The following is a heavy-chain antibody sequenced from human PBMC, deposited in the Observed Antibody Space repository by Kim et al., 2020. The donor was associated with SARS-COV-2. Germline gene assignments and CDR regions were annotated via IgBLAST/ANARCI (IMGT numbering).Heavy chain of an antibody. D-gene: IGHD6-13*01. CDR3: ATVKRSIAAAGPYNWFDP. J-gene: IGHJ5*02. V-gene: IGHV1-24*01. CDR1: GYTLTELS. CDR2: FDPEDGET. Sequence: ASVKVSCKVSGYTLTELSMHWVRQAPGKGLEWMGGFDPEDGETIYAQKFQGRVTMTEDTSTDTAYMELSSLRSEDTAVYYCATVKRSIAAAGPYNWFDPWGQGTLVTVSS.